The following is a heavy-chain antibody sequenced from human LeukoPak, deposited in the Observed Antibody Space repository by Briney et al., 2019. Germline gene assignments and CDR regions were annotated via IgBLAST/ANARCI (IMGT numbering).Heavy chain of an antibody. CDR1: GGSISSYY. Sequence: PSETLSLTCTVSGGSISSYYWSWIRQPPGKGLEWIGYIYYSGSTNYNPSLKSRVTISVDTSKNQFSLKLSSVTAADTAVYYCARGRDGYRIVDYWGQGTLVTVSS. J-gene: IGHJ4*02. V-gene: IGHV4-59*12. CDR2: IYYSGST. CDR3: ARGRDGYRIVDY. D-gene: IGHD5-24*01.